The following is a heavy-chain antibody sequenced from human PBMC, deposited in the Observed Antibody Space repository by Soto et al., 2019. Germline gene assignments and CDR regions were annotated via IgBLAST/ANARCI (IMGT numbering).Heavy chain of an antibody. CDR2: ISYDGSNK. CDR1: GFTFSSYA. D-gene: IGHD4-4*01. CDR3: AREGCNYPIYYYYGMDV. V-gene: IGHV3-30-3*01. J-gene: IGHJ6*02. Sequence: QVPLVESGGGVVQPGRSLRLSCAASGFTFSSYAMHWVRQAPGKELEWVAVISYDGSNKYYADSVKGRFTISRDNCKYTLYLRMNRLRAEVSAVYYCAREGCNYPIYYYYGMDVWGQGTTVTVSS.